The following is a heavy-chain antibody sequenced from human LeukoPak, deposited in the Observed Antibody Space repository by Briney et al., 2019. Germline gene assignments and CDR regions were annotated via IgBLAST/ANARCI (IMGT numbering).Heavy chain of an antibody. D-gene: IGHD2-21*02. CDR1: GGSISSSSYY. V-gene: IGHV4-39*01. CDR3: ARPKGDEDAFDI. J-gene: IGHJ3*02. Sequence: KSSETLSLTCTVSGGSISSSSYYWGWIRQPPGKGLEWIGSIYYSGSTYYNPSLKSRVTISVDTSKNQFSLKLSSVTAADTAVYYCARPKGDEDAFDIWGQGTMVTVSS. CDR2: IYYSGST.